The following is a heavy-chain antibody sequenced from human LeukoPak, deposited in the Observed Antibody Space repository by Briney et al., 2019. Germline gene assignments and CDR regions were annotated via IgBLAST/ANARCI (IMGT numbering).Heavy chain of an antibody. CDR2: IKQDGSEK. V-gene: IGHV3-7*01. Sequence: GGSPRLSCAASGFTFSSYWMSWVRQAPGKGLEWVASIKQDGSEKYYVDSVKGRFTISRDNAKNSLYLQMNSLRAEDTAVYYCATGIFGVVTIWGQGTLVTVSS. CDR1: GFTFSSYW. J-gene: IGHJ4*02. CDR3: ATGIFGVVTI. D-gene: IGHD3-3*01.